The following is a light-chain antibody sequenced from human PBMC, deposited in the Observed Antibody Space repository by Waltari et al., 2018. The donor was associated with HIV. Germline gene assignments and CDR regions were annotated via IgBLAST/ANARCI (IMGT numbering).Light chain of an antibody. CDR2: GAS. CDR3: QQYGSSPRYT. Sequence: EIVLTQSPGTLSLSPGERATLSCRASQSFSNSYLAWYQQKPGQAPRLLIDGASSRATGIPDRFSGSGSGTDFTLTISRLEPEDFAVYYCQQYGSSPRYTFGQGTKLEIK. J-gene: IGKJ2*01. CDR1: QSFSNSY. V-gene: IGKV3-20*01.